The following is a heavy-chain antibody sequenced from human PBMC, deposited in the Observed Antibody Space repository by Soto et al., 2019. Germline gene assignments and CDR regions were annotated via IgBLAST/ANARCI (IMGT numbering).Heavy chain of an antibody. Sequence: PXGSLRLSCAVAGLTFSSFEMDWVRQAAGKGPDWISYISRGATTTYYADSVRGRFTISRDDAENSVFLQMDSLRVEDTAIYFCATRSTDYYFYWGQGTLVTVSS. CDR1: GLTFSSFE. CDR3: ATRSTDYYFY. J-gene: IGHJ4*02. CDR2: ISRGATTT. V-gene: IGHV3-48*03. D-gene: IGHD3-9*01.